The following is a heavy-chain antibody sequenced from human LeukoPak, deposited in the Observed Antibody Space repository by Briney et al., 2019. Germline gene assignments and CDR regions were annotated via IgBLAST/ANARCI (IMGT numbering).Heavy chain of an antibody. CDR2: IYHSGST. V-gene: IGHV4-30-2*01. CDR1: GGSISSGGYS. D-gene: IGHD3-22*01. CDR3: ARLSGYSADY. Sequence: SETLSLTCAVSGGSISSGGYSWSWIRQPPGKGLEWIGYIYHSGSTYYNPSLKSRVTISVDRSKNQFSLKLSSVTVADTAVYYCARLSGYSADYWGQGTLVTVSS. J-gene: IGHJ4*02.